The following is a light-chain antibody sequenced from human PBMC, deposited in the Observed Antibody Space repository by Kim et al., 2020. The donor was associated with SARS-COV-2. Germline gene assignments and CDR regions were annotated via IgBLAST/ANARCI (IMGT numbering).Light chain of an antibody. CDR2: DAS. CDR3: QQYNTWTSLS. CDR1: QSINNK. J-gene: IGKJ4*01. V-gene: IGKV3-15*01. Sequence: AGETATLSCRASQSINNKLAWYQQKHCQAHRLLIYDASTRATGISARFSGSGSGTESTLTISSLQSEDFAVYHCQQYNTWTSLSFGGGTKVDIK.